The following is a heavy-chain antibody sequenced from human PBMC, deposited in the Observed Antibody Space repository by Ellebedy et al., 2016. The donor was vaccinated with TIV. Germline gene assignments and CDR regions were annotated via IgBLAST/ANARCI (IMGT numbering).Heavy chain of an antibody. J-gene: IGHJ6*02. CDR1: GFSLSTSGMR. V-gene: IGHV2-70*04. Sequence: SGPTLVKPTQTLTLTCTFSGFSLSTSGMRVSWIRQPPGKALEWLARIDWDDDKFYSTSLKTRLTISKDTSKNQVVLTMSNMDPVDTATYYCARASYSSSYGDYGMDVWGQGTTVTVSS. D-gene: IGHD6-6*01. CDR2: IDWDDDK. CDR3: ARASYSSSYGDYGMDV.